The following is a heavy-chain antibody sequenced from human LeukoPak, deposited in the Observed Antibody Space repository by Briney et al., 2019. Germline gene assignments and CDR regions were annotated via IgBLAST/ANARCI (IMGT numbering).Heavy chain of an antibody. CDR3: AREPANPFYFDY. J-gene: IGHJ4*02. V-gene: IGHV3-30*03. Sequence: GGSLRLSCAASGFTFSSYGMHWVRQATGKGLEWVAFISYHESNKYYADSVKGRFTISRDNSKNTLYLQMNSLRAEDTAMYYCAREPANPFYFDYWGQGTLVTVSS. CDR1: GFTFSSYG. CDR2: ISYHESNK. D-gene: IGHD2-15*01.